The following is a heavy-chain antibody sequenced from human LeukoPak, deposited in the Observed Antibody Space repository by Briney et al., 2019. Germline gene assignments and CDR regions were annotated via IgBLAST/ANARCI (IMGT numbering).Heavy chain of an antibody. CDR3: ARGAFVGTIFMAYYGMDV. CDR2: ISSSGSTI. J-gene: IGHJ6*02. V-gene: IGHV3-11*01. D-gene: IGHD3-9*01. CDR1: GFTFSDYY. Sequence: GGSLRLSCAASGFTFSDYYMSWIRQAPGKGLEWVSYISSSGSTIYYADSVKGRFTISRDNAKNSLYLQMNSLRAEDTAVYYCARGAFVGTIFMAYYGMDVWGQGTTVTVSS.